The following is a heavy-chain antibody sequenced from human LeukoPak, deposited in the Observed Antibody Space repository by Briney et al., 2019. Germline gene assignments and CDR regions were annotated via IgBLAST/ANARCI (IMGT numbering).Heavy chain of an antibody. J-gene: IGHJ3*02. V-gene: IGHV4-38-2*02. CDR2: IYHNGVT. Sequence: SETLSLTCTVSDYSISSGFYWGWIRQSPGKGLEWIGSIYHNGVTFYNPSLRSRVSISLDTSKNQFSLRLSSVTAADTAVYYCGRSYHDDAWAAFDIWGQGTVVTISS. CDR1: DYSISSGFY. CDR3: GRSYHDDAWAAFDI. D-gene: IGHD3-16*01.